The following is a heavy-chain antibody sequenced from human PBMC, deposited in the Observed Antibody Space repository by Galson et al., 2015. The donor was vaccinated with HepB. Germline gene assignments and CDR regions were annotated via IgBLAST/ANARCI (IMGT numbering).Heavy chain of an antibody. V-gene: IGHV1-69*06. CDR2: IIPIFGTA. Sequence: SVKVSCKASGGTFSSYAISWVRQAPGQGLEWMAGIIPIFGTANYAQKFQGRVTITADKSTSTAYMELSSLRSEDTAVYYCARGHLYWYFDLWGRGTLVTVSS. CDR1: GGTFSSYA. CDR3: ARGHLYWYFDL. J-gene: IGHJ2*01.